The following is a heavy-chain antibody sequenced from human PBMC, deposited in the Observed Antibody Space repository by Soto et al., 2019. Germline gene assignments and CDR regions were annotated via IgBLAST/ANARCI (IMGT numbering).Heavy chain of an antibody. CDR2: VSKSGDAT. Sequence: GGSLRLSCAASGFTFSSYAMTWVRQAPGQGLEWVSTVSKSGDATYYADSVKGRFTISRDNYKNTVHLQVNSLRAEDTAVYYSGKHYYNSGGSLYGMDVWGQGTTVTVSS. CDR1: GFTFSSYA. CDR3: GKHYYNSGGSLYGMDV. D-gene: IGHD3-10*01. V-gene: IGHV3-23*01. J-gene: IGHJ6*02.